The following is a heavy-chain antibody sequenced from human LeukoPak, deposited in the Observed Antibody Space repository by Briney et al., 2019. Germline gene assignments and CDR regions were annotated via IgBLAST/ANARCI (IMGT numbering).Heavy chain of an antibody. CDR1: GFTFSNAW. Sequence: GGSLRLSCAASGFTFSNAWMSWVRQAPGKGLEWVGRIKSKTDGGTTDYAAPVKGRFTISRDDSKNTLYLQMNSLKTEDTAVYYCTTDIVVVTAIPDYWGQGTLVTVPS. V-gene: IGHV3-15*01. CDR2: IKSKTDGGTT. J-gene: IGHJ4*02. CDR3: TTDIVVVTAIPDY. D-gene: IGHD2-21*02.